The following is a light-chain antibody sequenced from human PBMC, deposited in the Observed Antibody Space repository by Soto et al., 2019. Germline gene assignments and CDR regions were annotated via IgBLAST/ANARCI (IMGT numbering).Light chain of an antibody. Sequence: TQSPKSLAVSLGERATINCKSSRSLFFSPARKDFLGWFQKKPGQPPKLLIYWASTRASAVPERFIGSGSATDFTLAITSLQAEDVGVYYCQQYYLTQSFGQGTKVEI. J-gene: IGKJ1*01. CDR3: QQYYLTQS. V-gene: IGKV4-1*01. CDR2: WAS. CDR1: RSLFFSPARKDF.